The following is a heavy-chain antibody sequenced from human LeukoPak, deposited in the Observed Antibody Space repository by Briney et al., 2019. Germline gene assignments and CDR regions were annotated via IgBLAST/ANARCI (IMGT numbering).Heavy chain of an antibody. CDR3: ARDRPSRLEIAVAGTTFVFDY. D-gene: IGHD6-19*01. CDR2: ISYDGSNK. J-gene: IGHJ4*02. V-gene: IGHV3-30*04. CDR1: GFTFSSYA. Sequence: PGGSLRLSCAASGFTFSSYAMHWVRQAPGKGLEWVAVISYDGSNKYYADSVKGRFTISRDNSKNTLYLQMNSLRAEDTAVYYCARDRPSRLEIAVAGTTFVFDYWGQGTLVTASS.